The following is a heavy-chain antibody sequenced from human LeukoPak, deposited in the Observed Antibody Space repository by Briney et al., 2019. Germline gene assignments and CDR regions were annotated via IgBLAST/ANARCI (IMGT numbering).Heavy chain of an antibody. D-gene: IGHD5-12*01. CDR1: GGSISSYY. J-gene: IGHJ5*02. Sequence: KPSETLSLTRTVSGGSISSYYWSWIRQPAGKGLEWIGRIYTSGSTNYNPSLKSRVTMSVDTSKNQFSLKLSSVTAADTAVYYCARDLPGIRGYGNWFDPWGQGTLVTVSS. CDR3: ARDLPGIRGYGNWFDP. CDR2: IYTSGST. V-gene: IGHV4-4*07.